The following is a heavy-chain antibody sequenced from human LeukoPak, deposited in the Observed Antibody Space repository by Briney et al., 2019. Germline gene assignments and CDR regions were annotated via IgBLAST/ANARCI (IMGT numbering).Heavy chain of an antibody. Sequence: PGGSLRLSCAASGFTFSNYGISWVRQAPGKGLEWVSTISVSGLNTYYADSVKGRFTISRDNSKNTLYLQMNSLRAEDTAVYYCASEKWLNTWELLTFDYWGQGTLVTVSS. V-gene: IGHV3-23*01. J-gene: IGHJ4*02. CDR2: ISVSGLNT. D-gene: IGHD1-26*01. CDR1: GFTFSNYG. CDR3: ASEKWLNTWELLTFDY.